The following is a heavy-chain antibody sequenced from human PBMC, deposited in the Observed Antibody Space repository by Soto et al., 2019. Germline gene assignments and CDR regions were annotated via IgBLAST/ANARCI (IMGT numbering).Heavy chain of an antibody. CDR3: AKDRDFGVVITSFDY. CDR1: GFTFSSYA. Sequence: PGGSLRLSCAASGFTFSSYAMSWVRQAPGKGLEWVSAISGSGGSTYYADSVKGRFTISRDNSKNTLYLQMNSLRAEDTAVYYCAKDRDFGVVITSFDYWGQEPWSPSPQ. J-gene: IGHJ4*01. CDR2: ISGSGGST. D-gene: IGHD3-3*01. V-gene: IGHV3-23*01.